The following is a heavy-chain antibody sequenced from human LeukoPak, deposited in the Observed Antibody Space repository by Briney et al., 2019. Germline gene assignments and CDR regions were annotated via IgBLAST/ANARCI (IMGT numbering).Heavy chain of an antibody. CDR1: GFAFSSNW. J-gene: IGHJ4*02. V-gene: IGHV3-7*01. CDR2: LKQDGSQK. CDR3: SRGPSTTVTHY. D-gene: IGHD4-17*01. Sequence: PGGSLRLSCAASGFAFSSNWMTWVRQAPGKGLEWVANLKQDGSQKNYVDSVKGRFTISRDNAKNSLYLQMSGLRAEDTAVYYCSRGPSTTVTHYWGQGTLVTVSS.